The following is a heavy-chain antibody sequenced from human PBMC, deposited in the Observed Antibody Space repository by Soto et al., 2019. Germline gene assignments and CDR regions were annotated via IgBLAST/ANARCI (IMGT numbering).Heavy chain of an antibody. CDR2: IYYSGST. CDR1: GGSISSSSYY. Sequence: KSSETLSLTCTVSGGSISSSSYYWGWIRQPPGKGREWIGSIYYSGSTYYNPSLKIRVTISVESSKNQFSLKLSSVTAADTAVYYCARHLGFNCNSREFDYWGQGTLVTGS. CDR3: ARHLGFNCNSREFDY. J-gene: IGHJ4*02. D-gene: IGHD1-7*01. V-gene: IGHV4-39*01.